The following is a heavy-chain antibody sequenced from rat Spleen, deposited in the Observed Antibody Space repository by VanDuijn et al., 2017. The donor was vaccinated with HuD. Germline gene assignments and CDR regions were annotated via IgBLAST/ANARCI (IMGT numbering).Heavy chain of an antibody. CDR1: GFTFSNYY. V-gene: IGHV5-25*01. CDR2: ISTGGGNT. Sequence: EVQLVESGGGLVQPGRSMKLSCAALGFTFSNYYMAWVRQAPTKGLEWVASISTGGGNTYYPDSVRGRFTISRDNTKSTLYLQMNSLRSEDTAIYYCTKNWDYWGQGVMVTVSS. CDR3: TKNWDY. J-gene: IGHJ2*01. D-gene: IGHD3-6*01.